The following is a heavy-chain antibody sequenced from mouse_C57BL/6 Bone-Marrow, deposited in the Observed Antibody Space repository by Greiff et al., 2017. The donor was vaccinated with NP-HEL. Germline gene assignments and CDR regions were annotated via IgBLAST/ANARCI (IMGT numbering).Heavy chain of an antibody. V-gene: IGHV7-1*01. J-gene: IGHJ1*03. D-gene: IGHD2-4*01. CDR3: ARDADMIRDWYFDV. CDR1: GFTFSDFY. CDR2: SRNKANDYTT. Sequence: DVHLVESGGGLVQSGRSLRLSCATSGFTFSDFYMEWVRQAPGKGLEWIAASRNKANDYTTEYSASVKGRFIVSRDTSQSILYLQMNALRAEDTAIYYCARDADMIRDWYFDVWGTGTTVTVSS.